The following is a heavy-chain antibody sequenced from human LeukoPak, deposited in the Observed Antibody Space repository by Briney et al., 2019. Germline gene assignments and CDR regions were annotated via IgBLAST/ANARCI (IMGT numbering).Heavy chain of an antibody. CDR1: GFTFSSYA. Sequence: GGSLRLSCAASGFTFSSYAMHWVRQAPGKGLEWVAVISYDGSNKYYADSVKGRFTISGDNSKNTLYLQMNSLRAEDTAVYYCAKLHNLNSDYWGQGTLVTVSS. CDR3: AKLHNLNSDY. J-gene: IGHJ4*02. V-gene: IGHV3-30-3*02. D-gene: IGHD1-14*01. CDR2: ISYDGSNK.